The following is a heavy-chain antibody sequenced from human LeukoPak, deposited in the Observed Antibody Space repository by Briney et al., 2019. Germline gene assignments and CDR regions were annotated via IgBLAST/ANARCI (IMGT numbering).Heavy chain of an antibody. J-gene: IGHJ6*03. CDR3: ARAGPRRYYMDV. V-gene: IGHV3-74*01. CDR2: INTDGSST. Sequence: ETLSLTCTVSGGSINSRIYYWSWIRQAPGKGLVWVSRINTDGSSTNYADSVKGRFTISRDNAKNSLYLQMNSLRAEDTAVYYCARAGPRRYYMDVWGKGTTVTVSS. CDR1: GGSINSRIYY.